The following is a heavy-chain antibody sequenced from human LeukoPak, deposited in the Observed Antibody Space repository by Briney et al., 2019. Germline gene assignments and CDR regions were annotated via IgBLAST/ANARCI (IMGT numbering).Heavy chain of an antibody. D-gene: IGHD1-7*01. J-gene: IGHJ6*03. CDR3: ARGDSWNSYYYYYMDV. CDR1: GFTFSSYS. Sequence: GGSLRLSCAASGFTFSSYSMNWVRQAPGKGLEWVSYIGSSSTIYYADSVKGRFTISRDNAKNSLFLQMNSLRAEDTAVYYCARGDSWNSYYYYYMDVWGKGTSVTVSS. V-gene: IGHV3-48*04. CDR2: IGSSSTI.